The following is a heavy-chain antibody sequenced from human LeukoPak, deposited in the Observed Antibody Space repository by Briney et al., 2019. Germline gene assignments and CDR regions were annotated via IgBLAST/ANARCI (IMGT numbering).Heavy chain of an antibody. J-gene: IGHJ5*02. CDR1: GFTFSAYS. CDR3: ARDHGMRKTNFWFDP. V-gene: IGHV3-21*01. D-gene: IGHD1-1*01. CDR2: ISSSSSYI. Sequence: PGGSLRLSCATSGFTFSAYSMNWVRQAPGKGLEWVSSISSSSSYIYYADSVKGRFTISRDNAKNSLYLQMNSLRAEDTAVYYCARDHGMRKTNFWFDPWGQGTLATVSS.